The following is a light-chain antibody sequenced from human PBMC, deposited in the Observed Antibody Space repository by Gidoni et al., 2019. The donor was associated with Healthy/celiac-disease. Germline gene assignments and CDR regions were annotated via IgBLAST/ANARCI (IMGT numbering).Light chain of an antibody. CDR2: GNS. CDR3: QSYDSSMSGLVV. CDR1: SSNIGAGYD. V-gene: IGLV1-40*01. J-gene: IGLJ2*01. Sequence: QSVLTQPPSVSGAPGQTVTISCTGSSSNIGAGYDVPRYQQLPGTAPKLLIYGNSNRPSGVPDRFSGSKSGTTASLAITGLQAEDEDDYYCQSYDSSMSGLVVFGGGTKLTVL.